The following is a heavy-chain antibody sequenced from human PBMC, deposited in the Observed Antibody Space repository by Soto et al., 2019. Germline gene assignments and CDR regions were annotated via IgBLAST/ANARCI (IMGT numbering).Heavy chain of an antibody. D-gene: IGHD6-19*01. J-gene: IGHJ6*02. CDR3: ARVTQIAVAGKNYYYGMDV. CDR2: IIPIFGTA. Sequence: SVKVSCKASGGTFSSYAISWVRQAPGQGLEWMGGIIPIFGTANYAQKFQGRVTITADESTSTAYMELSSLRSEDTAVYYCARVTQIAVAGKNYYYGMDVWGQGTTVTVSS. CDR1: GGTFSSYA. V-gene: IGHV1-69*13.